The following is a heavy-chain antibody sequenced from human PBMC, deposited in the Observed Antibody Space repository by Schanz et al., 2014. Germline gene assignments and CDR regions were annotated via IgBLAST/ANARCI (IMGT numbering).Heavy chain of an antibody. J-gene: IGHJ2*01. D-gene: IGHD1-26*01. CDR2: VGDTGTTK. Sequence: QVQLVESGGGVVQPGRSLKLSCAASGFTFNDYAMHWVRQAPGKGLEWVAVVGDTGTTKFYADSVKGRLTVSRDNSENTVYLEFHSLRSEDTALYYCAREAKWGQWYFDLWGRGSLVTVSS. CDR3: AREAKWGQWYFDL. CDR1: GFTFNDYA. V-gene: IGHV3-30*04.